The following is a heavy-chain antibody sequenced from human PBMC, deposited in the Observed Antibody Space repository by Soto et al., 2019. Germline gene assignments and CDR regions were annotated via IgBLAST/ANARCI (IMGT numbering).Heavy chain of an antibody. CDR1: GFTFSSYG. J-gene: IGHJ6*02. V-gene: IGHV3-30*18. CDR2: ISYDGSNK. Sequence: GGSLRLSCAASGFTFSSYGMHWSRQAPGKWLEWVAVISYDGSNKYYADSVKGRFTISRDESKNTLYLQMNSLRAEDTAVYYCAKDRLGGAPQSYIPYYYYWMYVWGQGXTVTVSS. CDR3: AKDRLGGAPQSYIPYYYYWMYV. D-gene: IGHD1-26*01.